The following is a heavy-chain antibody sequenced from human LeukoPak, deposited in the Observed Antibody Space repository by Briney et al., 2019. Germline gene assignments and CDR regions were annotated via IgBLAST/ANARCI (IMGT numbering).Heavy chain of an antibody. CDR3: ARELRGPGGNRKDY. D-gene: IGHD4-23*01. Sequence: ASVKVSCKASGYTFTGYFMHWVRQAPGQGLEWMGWINPNSGGTNYAQKFQGRVTMTRDTSISTAYMELSRLRSDDTAVYYCARELRGPGGNRKDYWGQGTLVTVSS. CDR1: GYTFTGYF. CDR2: INPNSGGT. J-gene: IGHJ4*02. V-gene: IGHV1-2*02.